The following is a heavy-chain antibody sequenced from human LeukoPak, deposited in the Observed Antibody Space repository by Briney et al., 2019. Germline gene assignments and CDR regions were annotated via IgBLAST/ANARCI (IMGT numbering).Heavy chain of an antibody. CDR2: TDDRSRWPS. Sequence: SRTLSLTSAISGDRVSSNSAAWNCIRQSPSRFLESLVRTDDRSRWPSESAVSVETRTTINPDTSKNQFTQQLNSVTPEHTAVYYCARGYCSDGSCLADEIWGQGTMVSVSS. D-gene: IGHD2-15*01. CDR1: GDRVSSNSAA. V-gene: IGHV6-1*01. CDR3: ARGYCSDGSCLADEI. J-gene: IGHJ3*02.